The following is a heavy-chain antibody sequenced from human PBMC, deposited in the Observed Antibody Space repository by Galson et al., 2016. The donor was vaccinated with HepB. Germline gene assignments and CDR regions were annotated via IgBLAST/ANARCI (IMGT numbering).Heavy chain of an antibody. Sequence: SLRLSCAATGFTFRTYAMHWVRQVPGKGLESVSGISYNGGSTYYADSVKGRFIISRDNSKNTLELQMSSLRVEDTAVYYCVKDRERWLQLPSFEDWGQGTLVTVSS. J-gene: IGHJ4*02. V-gene: IGHV3-64D*06. CDR3: VKDRERWLQLPSFED. D-gene: IGHD5-24*01. CDR2: ISYNGGST. CDR1: GFTFRTYA.